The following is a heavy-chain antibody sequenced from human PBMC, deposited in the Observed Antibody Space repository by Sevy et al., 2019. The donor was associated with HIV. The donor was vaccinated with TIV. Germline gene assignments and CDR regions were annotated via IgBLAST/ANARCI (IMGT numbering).Heavy chain of an antibody. D-gene: IGHD3-22*01. V-gene: IGHV3-7*04. Sequence: GGYLRLSCAASGFTFSNYWMSWVRQAPGKGLEWVGNIKPDGSEKYYVDSVKGRFTISRDNAKNSLYLQMNSLRGGDTAVYYCARGDYSDSRGDYNDAFDIWGQGTMVTVSS. CDR1: GFTFSNYW. J-gene: IGHJ3*02. CDR2: IKPDGSEK. CDR3: ARGDYSDSRGDYNDAFDI.